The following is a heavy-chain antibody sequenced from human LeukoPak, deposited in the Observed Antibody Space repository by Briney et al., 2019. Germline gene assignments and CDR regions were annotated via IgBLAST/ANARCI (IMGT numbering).Heavy chain of an antibody. CDR2: IKHDASEK. J-gene: IGHJ4*02. D-gene: IGHD3-10*01. V-gene: IGHV3-7*01. Sequence: GGSLRLSCAASGFTFSSYWMSWVRQAPGKGLEWVANIKHDASEKYFMESLKGRFTISRDNAKNSPYLQMNSLRAEDTAVYYCARSVVRGENFDYWGQGTLVTVSS. CDR1: GFTFSSYW. CDR3: ARSVVRGENFDY.